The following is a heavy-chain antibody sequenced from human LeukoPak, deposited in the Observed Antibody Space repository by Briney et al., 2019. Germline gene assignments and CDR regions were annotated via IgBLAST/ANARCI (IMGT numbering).Heavy chain of an antibody. Sequence: GGSLRLSCAASGFTFSRSSMNWVRQAPGKGLEWVSSITTSSSYIYYTDSVKGRFTISRDNAKNSLYLQMNSLRAEDTAVYYCARVGNPVYYYYMDVWGKGTTVTISS. CDR1: GFTFSRSS. J-gene: IGHJ6*03. V-gene: IGHV3-21*04. CDR2: ITTSSSYI. D-gene: IGHD4-23*01. CDR3: ARVGNPVYYYYMDV.